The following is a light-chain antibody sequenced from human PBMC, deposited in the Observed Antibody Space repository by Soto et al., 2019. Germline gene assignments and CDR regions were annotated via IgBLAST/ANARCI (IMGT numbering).Light chain of an antibody. V-gene: IGKV1-9*01. CDR3: QQLNSYPPLT. Sequence: DIQLTQSPSFLSASVGDRVTITCRASQGISSYLAWYQQKPGKAPKLLIYAASTLQSGVPSRFSGSGSGTEFTLTISRLQPEDFATYYCQQLNSYPPLTFGPGTKVDIK. J-gene: IGKJ3*01. CDR1: QGISSY. CDR2: AAS.